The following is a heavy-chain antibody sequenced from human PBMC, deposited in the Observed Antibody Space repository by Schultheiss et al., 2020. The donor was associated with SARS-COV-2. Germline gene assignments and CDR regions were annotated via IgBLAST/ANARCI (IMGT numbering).Heavy chain of an antibody. Sequence: GESLKISCAASGFTFSSYAMSWVRQAPGKGLEWVSAISGSGGSTYYADSVKGRFTISRDNSKNTLYLQMNSLKTEDTAVYYCTTENEHPGGYWGQGTLVTVSS. V-gene: IGHV3-23*01. J-gene: IGHJ4*02. D-gene: IGHD1-1*01. CDR3: TTENEHPGGY. CDR2: ISGSGGST. CDR1: GFTFSSYA.